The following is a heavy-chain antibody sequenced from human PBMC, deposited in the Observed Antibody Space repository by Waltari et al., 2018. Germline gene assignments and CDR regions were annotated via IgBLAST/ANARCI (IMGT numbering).Heavy chain of an antibody. D-gene: IGHD3-9*01. J-gene: IGHJ4*02. CDR2: ISGDGGST. CDR3: ATDIDATSYNLLTAYYS. CDR1: GFTFDDFV. V-gene: IGHV3-43*02. Sequence: EVLLVESGGGVVQPGWSLRLSCAASGFTFDDFVMHWVRQAPGKGLGWVFLISGDGGSTNYADSVKGRFTSSRDNSRNSLYLQMNSLRPEDTASYYCATDIDATSYNLLTAYYSWGQGTLVTVSS.